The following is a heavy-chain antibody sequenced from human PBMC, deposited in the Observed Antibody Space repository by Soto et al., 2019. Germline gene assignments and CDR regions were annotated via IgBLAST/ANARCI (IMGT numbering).Heavy chain of an antibody. V-gene: IGHV3-21*04. CDR3: ARDAQIYSSGWPQDY. CDR1: GFTFSSYS. CDR2: ISSSSSYI. J-gene: IGHJ4*02. Sequence: PGGSLRLSCAASGFTFSSYSMNWVRQAPGKGLEWVSSISSSSSYIYYADSVKGRFTISRDNAKNSLYLQMNSLRAEDTAVYYCARDAQIYSSGWPQDYWGQGTLVTVSS. D-gene: IGHD6-19*01.